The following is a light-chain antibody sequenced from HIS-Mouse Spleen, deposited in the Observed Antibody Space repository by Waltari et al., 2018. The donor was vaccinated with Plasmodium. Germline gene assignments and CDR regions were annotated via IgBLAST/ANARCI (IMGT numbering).Light chain of an antibody. CDR2: QVS. V-gene: IGLV2-8*01. CDR1: SSDVGGSNY. CDR3: SSYAGSNNLV. J-gene: IGLJ2*01. Sequence: QSALTQPPSASGSPGQSVTISCTGTSSDVGGSNYVSWYKQHPGKAPKLMIYQVSKRPSGVPERFAGSKAGNTASLTVSGLQAEDEADYYCSSYAGSNNLVFGGGTKLTVL.